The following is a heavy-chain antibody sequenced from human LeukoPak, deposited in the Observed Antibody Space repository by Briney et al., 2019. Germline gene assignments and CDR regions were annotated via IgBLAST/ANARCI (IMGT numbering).Heavy chain of an antibody. D-gene: IGHD2-15*01. Sequence: ASVKVSCKASGYTFTGYYMHWLRHAPGRGLEWMGWINPNSGGTNYAQKFQGRVTMTRDTSISTAYMELSRLRSDDRAVYYCASRFWSGGSCYSGVGAYDRGGQGTMVTVSS. CDR1: GYTFTGYY. V-gene: IGHV1-2*02. CDR3: ASRFWSGGSCYSGVGAYDR. J-gene: IGHJ3*01. CDR2: INPNSGGT.